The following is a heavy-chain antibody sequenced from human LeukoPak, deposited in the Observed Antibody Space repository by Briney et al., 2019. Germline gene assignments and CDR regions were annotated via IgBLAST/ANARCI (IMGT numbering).Heavy chain of an antibody. D-gene: IGHD6-6*01. J-gene: IGHJ6*03. Sequence: PSETLSLTCAVYGGSFSGYYWSWIRQPPGKGLEWIGEINHSGSTNYNPSLKSRVTISIDTSKNQFSLNLSSVTAADTAVYFCGRDSHYSTSSNYYYYYMNVWGKGTTVTVSS. CDR3: GRDSHYSTSSNYYYYYMNV. CDR1: GGSFSGYY. V-gene: IGHV4-34*01. CDR2: INHSGST.